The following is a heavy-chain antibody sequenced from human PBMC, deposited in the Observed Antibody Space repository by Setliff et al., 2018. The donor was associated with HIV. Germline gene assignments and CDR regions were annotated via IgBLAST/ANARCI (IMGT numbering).Heavy chain of an antibody. CDR3: AHSYCSSTSCYPHYYYYMDV. D-gene: IGHD2-2*01. CDR1: GGSMSTYYW. CDR2: IYWDDDK. J-gene: IGHJ6*03. Sequence: TLSLTCTVSGGSMSTYYWSWIRRPPGKGLEWLALIYWDDDKRYSPSLESRLTITKDTSKNQVVLTMTNMDPVDTATYYCAHSYCSSTSCYPHYYYYMDVWGKGTTVTVSS. V-gene: IGHV2-5*08.